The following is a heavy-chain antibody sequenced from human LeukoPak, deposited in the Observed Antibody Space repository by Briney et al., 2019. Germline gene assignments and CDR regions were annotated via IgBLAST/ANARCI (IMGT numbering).Heavy chain of an antibody. V-gene: IGHV3-23*01. J-gene: IGHJ1*01. CDR3: AKKVVVGATSPYSDFQD. D-gene: IGHD1-26*01. Sequence: GGSLRLSCAASGFTFSRYRMNWVRQAPGKGLEWVSAISGSGVTTHYAGSVKGRFSISRDNSKNTLYLQMNSLRAEDTALYYCAKKVVVGATSPYSDFQDWGQGTLVTVSS. CDR2: ISGSGVTT. CDR1: GFTFSRYR.